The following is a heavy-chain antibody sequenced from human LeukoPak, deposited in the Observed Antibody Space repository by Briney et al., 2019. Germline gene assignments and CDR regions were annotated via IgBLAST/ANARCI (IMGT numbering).Heavy chain of an antibody. CDR3: ARGPYYDFWSGYYWSWFDP. CDR1: GGTFSSYA. V-gene: IGHV1-69*13. J-gene: IGHJ5*02. CDR2: IIPIFGTA. D-gene: IGHD3-3*01. Sequence: SVKVSCKASGGTFSSYAISWVRQAPGQGLEWMGGIIPIFGTANYAQKSQGRVTITADESTSTAYMELSSLRSEDTAVYYCARGPYYDFWSGYYWSWFDPWGQGTLVTVSS.